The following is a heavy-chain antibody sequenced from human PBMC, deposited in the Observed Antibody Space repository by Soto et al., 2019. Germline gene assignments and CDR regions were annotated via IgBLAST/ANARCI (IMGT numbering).Heavy chain of an antibody. J-gene: IGHJ4*02. CDR1: GCTFSSYA. CDR2: IIPIFGTA. D-gene: IGHD3-22*01. Sequence: SVKVSCKASGCTFSSYAGSWVRQGPGQGLEWMGGIIPIFGTANYAQKFQGRVTITADKSTSTAYMELTSLRSEDTAVYYCARRGSAYYSRNEYYFEYWGQGTRFTVSS. CDR3: ARRGSAYYSRNEYYFEY. V-gene: IGHV1-69*06.